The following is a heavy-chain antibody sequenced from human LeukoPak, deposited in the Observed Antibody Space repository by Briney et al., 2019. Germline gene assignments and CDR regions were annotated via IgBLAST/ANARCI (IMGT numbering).Heavy chain of an antibody. J-gene: IGHJ4*02. CDR3: ARDKYDYSDYKSSEY. Sequence: GGSLRLSCAASGFSFNRYAVAWVRQAPGKGLEWVSSISGSGGRTFFADSVKGRFTVSRDNSVFLQMNSLRAEDTAVYFCARDKYDYSDYKSSEYWGQGTLVTVSS. CDR1: GFSFNRYA. D-gene: IGHD4-11*01. V-gene: IGHV3-23*01. CDR2: ISGSGGRT.